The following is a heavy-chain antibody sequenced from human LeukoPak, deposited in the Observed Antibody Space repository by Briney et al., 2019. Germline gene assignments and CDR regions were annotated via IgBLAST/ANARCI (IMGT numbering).Heavy chain of an antibody. V-gene: IGHV4-39*01. CDR1: GGSISSYY. D-gene: IGHD6-13*01. CDR2: IYYSGST. Sequence: SETLSLTCTVSGGSISSYYWSWIRQPPGKGLEWIGSIYYSGSTYYNPSLKSRVTISVDTSKNQFSLKLSSVTAADTAVYYCARRVIAAAVDYWGQGTLVTVSS. J-gene: IGHJ4*02. CDR3: ARRVIAAAVDY.